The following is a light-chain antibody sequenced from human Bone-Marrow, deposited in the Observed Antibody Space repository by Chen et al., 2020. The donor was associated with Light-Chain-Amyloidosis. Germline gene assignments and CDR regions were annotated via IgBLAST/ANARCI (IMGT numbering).Light chain of an antibody. CDR3: QQYYSTSLVA. CDR1: QSVLYSSNNKNY. V-gene: IGKV4-1*01. Sequence: DIVMSQSPDSLSVSLGEWATINCKSSQSVLYSSNNKNYLAWYQQKPGQPPKLLIYWASTRESGVPDRFSGSGSGTDFTLTISSLQAEDVAVYYCQQYYSTSLVAFGQGTKVEIK. J-gene: IGKJ1*01. CDR2: WAS.